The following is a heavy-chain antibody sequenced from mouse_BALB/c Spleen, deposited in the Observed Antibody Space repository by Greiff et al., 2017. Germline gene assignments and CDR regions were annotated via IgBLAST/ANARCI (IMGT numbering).Heavy chain of an antibody. Sequence: EVQRVESGGGLVKPGGSLKLSCAASGFTFSDYYMYWVRQTPEKRLEWVATISDGGSYTYYPDSVKGRFTISRDNAKNNLYLQMSSLKSEDTAMYYCARDSFHDGYFAYWGQGTLVTVSA. CDR3: ARDSFHDGYFAY. CDR1: GFTFSDYY. CDR2: ISDGGSYT. D-gene: IGHD2-3*01. J-gene: IGHJ3*01. V-gene: IGHV5-4*02.